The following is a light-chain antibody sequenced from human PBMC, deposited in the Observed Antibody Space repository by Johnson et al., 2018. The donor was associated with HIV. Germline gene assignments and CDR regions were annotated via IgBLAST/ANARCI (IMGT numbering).Light chain of an antibody. J-gene: IGLJ1*01. CDR1: SSNIGDNF. Sequence: QPVLTQPPSVSAAPGQKVTISCSGSSSNIGDNFVSWYQHLPGTAPKLLVYDNSKRPSGIPDRFSATKSGTSATLGITGLQTGDEADYYCGTWDSSLSGYVFGTGTKVTVL. CDR3: GTWDSSLSGYV. CDR2: DNS. V-gene: IGLV1-51*01.